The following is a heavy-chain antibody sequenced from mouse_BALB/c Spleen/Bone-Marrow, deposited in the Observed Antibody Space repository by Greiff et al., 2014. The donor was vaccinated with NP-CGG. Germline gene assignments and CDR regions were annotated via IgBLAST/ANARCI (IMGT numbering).Heavy chain of an antibody. CDR2: IYPGSGST. CDR3: TREGWLRYFDY. J-gene: IGHJ2*01. V-gene: IGHV1S22*01. CDR1: GYTFTSYW. Sequence: LQQAGAELVRPGASVKLSCKASGYTFTSYWMHWVKQRPGQGLEWIGNIYPGSGSTNYDEKFKSKGTLTVDTSSSTAYMHLSSLTSEDSAVYYCTREGWLRYFDYWGQGTTLTVSS. D-gene: IGHD2-2*01.